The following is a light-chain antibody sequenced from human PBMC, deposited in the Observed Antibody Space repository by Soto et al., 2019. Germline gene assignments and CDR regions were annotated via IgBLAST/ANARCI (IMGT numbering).Light chain of an antibody. CDR3: QQYGSLPRT. Sequence: EIGLTQSPGSLSLSPGERATLSCRASQSINSNYLAWYRQKPGQAPRLLIYGASRRATDIPDRFSGSVSGTDFTLTISRLEPEDFAVYYCQQYGSLPRTFGQGTKVEIQ. V-gene: IGKV3-20*01. J-gene: IGKJ1*01. CDR2: GAS. CDR1: QSINSNY.